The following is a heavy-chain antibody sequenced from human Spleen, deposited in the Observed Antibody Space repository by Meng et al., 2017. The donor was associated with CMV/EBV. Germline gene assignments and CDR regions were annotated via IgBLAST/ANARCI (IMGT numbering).Heavy chain of an antibody. CDR1: GFPFSTYN. J-gene: IGHJ4*02. CDR3: ARGGVGYSYYFDY. CDR2: ISNSGHTI. D-gene: IGHD3-10*01. V-gene: IGHV3-48*03. Sequence: GGSLRLSCAASGFPFSTYNMNWVRQAPGKGLEWISYISNSGHTIDYADSVKGRFTISRDNAENSLFLQMNSLRAEDTAVYYCARGGVGYSYYFDYWGQGTLVTVSS.